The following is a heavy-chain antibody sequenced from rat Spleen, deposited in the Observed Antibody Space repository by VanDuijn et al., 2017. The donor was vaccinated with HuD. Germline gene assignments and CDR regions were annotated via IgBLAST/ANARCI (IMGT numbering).Heavy chain of an antibody. CDR3: ARQQQLFPKGFAY. V-gene: IGHV5-25*01. Sequence: EVQLVESGGGLVQPGRSMKLSCAASGFTFSNYGMAWVRQAPKKGLEWVAYISYDGGSTYYRDSVKGRFTISRDNAKSTLYLQMDSLRSEDTATYFCARQQQLFPKGFAYWGQGTLVTVSS. D-gene: IGHD1-2*01. J-gene: IGHJ3*01. CDR1: GFTFSNYG. CDR2: ISYDGGST.